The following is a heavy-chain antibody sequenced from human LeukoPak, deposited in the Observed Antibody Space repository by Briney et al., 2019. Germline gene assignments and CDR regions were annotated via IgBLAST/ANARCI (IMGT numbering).Heavy chain of an antibody. CDR1: GYTFTSYY. J-gene: IGHJ5*02. CDR3: AKFGLRGRIAATHSGWFDP. CDR2: INPSGGST. D-gene: IGHD6-13*01. V-gene: IGHV1-46*01. Sequence: ASVKVSCKASGYTFTSYYMHWVRQAPGQGLEWMGIINPSGGSTSYAQKFQGRVSMTRDMSTSTVYMELSSLRSEDTAVYYCAKFGLRGRIAATHSGWFDPWGQGTLVTVSS.